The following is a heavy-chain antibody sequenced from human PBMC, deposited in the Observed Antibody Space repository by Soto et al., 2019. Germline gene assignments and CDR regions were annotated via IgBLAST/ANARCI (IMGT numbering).Heavy chain of an antibody. CDR1: GGSISSGDYY. Sequence: SETLSLTCTVSGGSISSGDYYWSWIRQPPGKGLEWIGYIYYSGSTYYNPSLKSRVTISVDTSKNQFSLKLSSVTAADTAVYYCAREGAVAGTGIDYWGQGTLVTVSS. J-gene: IGHJ4*02. CDR2: IYYSGST. D-gene: IGHD6-19*01. V-gene: IGHV4-30-4*01. CDR3: AREGAVAGTGIDY.